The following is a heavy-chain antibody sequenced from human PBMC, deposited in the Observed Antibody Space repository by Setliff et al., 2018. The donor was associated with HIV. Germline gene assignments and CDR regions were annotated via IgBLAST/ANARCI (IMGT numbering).Heavy chain of an antibody. CDR2: ISGSGRAM. V-gene: IGHV3-48*03. Sequence: GGSLRLSCAASGFTFSSYEMNWVRQAPGKGLEWVSYISGSGRAMYYADSVEGRFTISRDNAKNSLYLQMNSLTAEDTAVYYCARDPDYGDFIALDIWGQGTMVTVSS. CDR3: ARDPDYGDFIALDI. J-gene: IGHJ3*02. CDR1: GFTFSSYE. D-gene: IGHD4-17*01.